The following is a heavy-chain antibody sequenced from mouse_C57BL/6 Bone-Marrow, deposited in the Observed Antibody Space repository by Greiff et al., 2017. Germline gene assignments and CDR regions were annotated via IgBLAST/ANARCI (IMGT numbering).Heavy chain of an antibody. V-gene: IGHV1-19*01. D-gene: IGHD2-5*01. Sequence: VQLQQSGPVLVKPGASVKMSCKASGYTFTDYYMNWVKQSHGKSLEWIGVINPYNGGTSYNQKFKGKATLTVDKSSSTAYMELNSLTSEDSAVYYGADSNYVDYAMDYWGQGTSVTVSS. J-gene: IGHJ4*01. CDR1: GYTFTDYY. CDR3: ADSNYVDYAMDY. CDR2: INPYNGGT.